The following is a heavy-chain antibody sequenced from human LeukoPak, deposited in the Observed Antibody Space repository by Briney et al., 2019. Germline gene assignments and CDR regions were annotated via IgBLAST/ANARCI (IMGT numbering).Heavy chain of an antibody. D-gene: IGHD3-3*01. CDR1: GGSISSTSHY. J-gene: IGHJ4*02. CDR3: ARSWGYDFWSGNLIDY. CDR2: IYYTGST. Sequence: SETLSLTCAVSGGSISSTSHYWGWIRQPPGKGLEWIGSIYYTGSTYYNPSLKSRVTISVDMSKNQFSLKVTSATAADTAVYYCARSWGYDFWSGNLIDYWGQGTLVTVSS. V-gene: IGHV4-39*07.